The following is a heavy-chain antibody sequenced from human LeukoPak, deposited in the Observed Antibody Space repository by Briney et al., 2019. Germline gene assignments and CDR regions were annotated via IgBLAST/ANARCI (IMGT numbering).Heavy chain of an antibody. D-gene: IGHD6-13*01. V-gene: IGHV3-66*02. CDR1: GFTVSSNY. J-gene: IGHJ4*02. Sequence: GGSLRLSCAASGFTVSSNYMSWVRQAPGKGLEWVSVIYSGGSTYYADSVKGRFTISRDNSKNTLYLQMNSLRAEDTAVYYCARDLGIAAAGAFDYWRQGTLVTVSS. CDR3: ARDLGIAAAGAFDY. CDR2: IYSGGST.